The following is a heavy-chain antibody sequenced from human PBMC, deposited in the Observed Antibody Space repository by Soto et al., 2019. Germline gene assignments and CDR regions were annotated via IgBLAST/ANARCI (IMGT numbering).Heavy chain of an antibody. J-gene: IGHJ4*02. Sequence: SLRLSCSASGFTFSSYAMRWVRQAPGKGLEWVSAISGSGGSTYYADSVKGRFTISRDNSKNTLYLQMNSLRAEDTAVYYCAKTDSVVVVAAPNRAFDYWGQGTLVTVYS. CDR2: ISGSGGST. V-gene: IGHV3-23*01. CDR1: GFTFSSYA. D-gene: IGHD2-15*01. CDR3: AKTDSVVVVAAPNRAFDY.